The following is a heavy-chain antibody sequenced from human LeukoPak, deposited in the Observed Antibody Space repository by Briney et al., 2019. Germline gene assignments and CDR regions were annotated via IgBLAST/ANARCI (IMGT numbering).Heavy chain of an antibody. Sequence: ASVKVSCKASGYTFTGYYMHWVRQAPGQGLEWMGWINPNSGGTNYAQKFQGRVTMTRDTSISTAYMELSRLRSDDTAVYYCARGAGYSYGYGRGAFDIWGQGTMVTVSS. V-gene: IGHV1-2*02. CDR3: ARGAGYSYGYGRGAFDI. CDR1: GYTFTGYY. CDR2: INPNSGGT. D-gene: IGHD5-18*01. J-gene: IGHJ3*02.